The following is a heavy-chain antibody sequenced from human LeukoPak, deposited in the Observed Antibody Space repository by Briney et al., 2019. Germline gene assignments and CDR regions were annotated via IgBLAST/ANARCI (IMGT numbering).Heavy chain of an antibody. CDR3: AREGYCSGGSCFRNGFGY. Sequence: SETLSLTCAVYGGSFSGYYWSWIRQPPGKGLEWIGEISHSGSTNYSPSLKSQVTISVDTSKNQFSLKLSSVTAADTAVYYCAREGYCSGGSCFRNGFGYWGQGTLVTVSS. CDR1: GGSFSGYY. V-gene: IGHV4-34*01. CDR2: ISHSGST. D-gene: IGHD2-15*01. J-gene: IGHJ4*02.